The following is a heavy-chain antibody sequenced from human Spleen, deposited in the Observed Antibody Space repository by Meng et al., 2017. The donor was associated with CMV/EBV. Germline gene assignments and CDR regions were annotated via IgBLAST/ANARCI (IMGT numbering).Heavy chain of an antibody. D-gene: IGHD2-2*01. Sequence: SETLSLTCAVYGGSFSGYYWSWIRQPPGKGLEWIGEINHSGRTNYNPSLKSRVTISVDTSKNQFSLKLSSVTAADTAVYYCARGLPDYCRSTSCRGFDYWGQGTLVTVSS. CDR2: INHSGRT. CDR1: GGSFSGYY. CDR3: ARGLPDYCRSTSCRGFDY. V-gene: IGHV4-34*01. J-gene: IGHJ4*02.